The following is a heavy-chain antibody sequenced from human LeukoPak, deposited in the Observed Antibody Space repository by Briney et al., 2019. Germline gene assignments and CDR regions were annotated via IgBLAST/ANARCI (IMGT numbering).Heavy chain of an antibody. D-gene: IGHD1-1*01. CDR1: GYTFTGYY. J-gene: IGHJ6*03. V-gene: IGHV1-2*02. Sequence: ASVKVSCKASGYTFTGYYMHWVRQAPGQGLEWMGWINPNSGGTNYAQKFQGRVTMTRDTSISTAYMELSRVRSDDTAPYYCARGGDWNDFLGYYHYMDVWGKGTTVTISS. CDR2: INPNSGGT. CDR3: ARGGDWNDFLGYYHYMDV.